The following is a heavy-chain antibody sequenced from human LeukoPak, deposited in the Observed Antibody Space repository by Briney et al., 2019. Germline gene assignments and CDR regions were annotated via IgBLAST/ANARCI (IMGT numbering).Heavy chain of an antibody. J-gene: IGHJ5*02. CDR1: GYTFTSYG. Sequence: ASVKVSCKASGYTFTSYGISWVRQAPGQGLEWMGWISAYNGNTNYAQKLQGKVTMTTDTSTSTAYMELRSLRSDDTAVYYCALIAAAGYFDPWGQGTLVTVSS. CDR2: ISAYNGNT. D-gene: IGHD6-13*01. CDR3: ALIAAAGYFDP. V-gene: IGHV1-18*04.